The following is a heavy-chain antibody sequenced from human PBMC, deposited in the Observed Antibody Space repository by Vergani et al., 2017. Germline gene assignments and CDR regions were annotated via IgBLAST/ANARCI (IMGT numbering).Heavy chain of an antibody. D-gene: IGHD5-12*01. V-gene: IGHV1-46*01. CDR2: INPSGGST. CDR3: ARSSRGYDRHFDY. CDR1: GSTFTSYY. Sequence: QVQLVQSGAEVKKPGASVKVSCKASGSTFTSYYMHWVRPAPGQGLEWMGIINPSGGSTSYAQKFQGRVTMTRDTSTSTVYMELSSLRSEDTAVYYCARSSRGYDRHFDYWGQGTLVTVSS. J-gene: IGHJ4*02.